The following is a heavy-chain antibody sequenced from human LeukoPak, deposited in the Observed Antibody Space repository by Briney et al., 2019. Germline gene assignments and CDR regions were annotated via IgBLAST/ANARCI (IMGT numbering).Heavy chain of an antibody. J-gene: IGHJ3*02. Sequence: PGGSLRLSCAASGFTLSSYSVNWVRQAPGKGLNWVSSISSSSSYIYYADSVKRRFTISRDNAKNSLYLQMNSLRAEDTAVYYCARDSGSYAFDIWGQGTMVTVSS. D-gene: IGHD1-26*01. CDR2: ISSSSSYI. CDR1: GFTLSSYS. V-gene: IGHV3-21*01. CDR3: ARDSGSYAFDI.